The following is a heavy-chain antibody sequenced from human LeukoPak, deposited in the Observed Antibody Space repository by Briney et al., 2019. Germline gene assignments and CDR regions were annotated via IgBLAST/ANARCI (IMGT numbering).Heavy chain of an antibody. CDR1: GGSISSGDYY. D-gene: IGHD2-8*01. J-gene: IGHJ4*02. Sequence: PSETLSLTCTVSGGSISSGDYYWSWIRQPPGKGLEWIGYIYYSGSTYYNPSLKSRVTISVDTSKNQFSLKLSSVTAADTAVYYCARMTVMVYAIDWGQGTLVTVSS. CDR2: IYYSGST. CDR3: ARMTVMVYAID. V-gene: IGHV4-30-4*08.